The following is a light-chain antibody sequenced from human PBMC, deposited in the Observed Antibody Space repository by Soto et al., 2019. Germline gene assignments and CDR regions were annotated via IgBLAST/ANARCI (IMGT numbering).Light chain of an antibody. CDR1: NSEVGSYDL. Sequence: QSVLTQPSPLSGSPGQSVTISPTGKNSEVGSYDLVSWYQQHPNKAPKLLIFEVSRRPSGVSNRFSGSKSGNTASLTISGLQAEDEADYYCCSYARSTTFYVFGTGTKVTVL. V-gene: IGLV2-23*02. J-gene: IGLJ1*01. CDR3: CSYARSTTFYV. CDR2: EVS.